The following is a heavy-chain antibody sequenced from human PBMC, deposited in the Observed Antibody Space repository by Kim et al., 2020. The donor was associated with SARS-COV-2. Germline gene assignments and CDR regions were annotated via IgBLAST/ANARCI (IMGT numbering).Heavy chain of an antibody. D-gene: IGHD1-26*01. CDR2: INQHGNKT. V-gene: IGHV3-7*03. CDR3: GRDPFEVRGGYGL. J-gene: IGHJ4*02. Sequence: GGSLRLSCAVSGFTFRDYWMTWVRQAPGKGLEWVANINQHGNKTYYLASVAGRFTISRDNTDNALYLQMNSLRVDDTAVYYCGRDPFEVRGGYGLWGQGTRVSVSS. CDR1: GFTFRDYW.